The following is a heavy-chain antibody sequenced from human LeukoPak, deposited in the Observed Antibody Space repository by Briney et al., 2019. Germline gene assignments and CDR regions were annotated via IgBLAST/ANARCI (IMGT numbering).Heavy chain of an antibody. V-gene: IGHV1-3*01. J-gene: IGHJ3*02. Sequence: ASVKVSCKASGYTFISYVMHWVRRAPGQRLEWMGWINAGNGDTKYSQKFQGRVTIARDTSASTAYMELSSLRSEDTAVYYCAKVTTRFANAFDIWGQGTMVTVSS. CDR2: INAGNGDT. D-gene: IGHD4-17*01. CDR1: GYTFISYV. CDR3: AKVTTRFANAFDI.